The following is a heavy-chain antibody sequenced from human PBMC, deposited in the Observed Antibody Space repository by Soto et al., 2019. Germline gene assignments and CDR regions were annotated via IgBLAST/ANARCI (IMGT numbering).Heavy chain of an antibody. CDR3: ARERIGTMIVVVTSGFDL. D-gene: IGHD3-22*01. CDR2: IIPIFGTT. CDR1: GGTFSSYA. Sequence: QVQLVQSGAEVKKPGSSVKVSRKASGGTFSSYAISWVRQAPGQGLEWMGGIIPIFGTTNYAQKFQGRVTITADESTSTAYMELSSLRSEDTAVYYCARERIGTMIVVVTSGFDLWGRGTLVTVSS. V-gene: IGHV1-69*12. J-gene: IGHJ2*01.